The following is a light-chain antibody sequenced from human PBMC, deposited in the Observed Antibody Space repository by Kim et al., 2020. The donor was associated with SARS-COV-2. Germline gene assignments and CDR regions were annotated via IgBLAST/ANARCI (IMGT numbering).Light chain of an antibody. J-gene: IGKJ2*01. CDR3: QHYYRFPYT. CDR1: QSVSPY. Sequence: DIQITQSPSTLSASVGDRVTITCRASQSVSPYLAWYQQKPGKAPKLLIYMASTLESGVPSRFSGSGSGTEFTLTINNLQPDDFATYYCQHYYRFPYTFGQCTKLEI. CDR2: MAS. V-gene: IGKV1-5*03.